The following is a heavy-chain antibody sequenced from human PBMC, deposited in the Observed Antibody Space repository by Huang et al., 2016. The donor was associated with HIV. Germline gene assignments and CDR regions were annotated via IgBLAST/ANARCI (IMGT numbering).Heavy chain of an antibody. CDR1: GDSIRSGGYY. CDR2: SYDSGSS. D-gene: IGHD3-3*01. J-gene: IGHJ4*02. Sequence: QVQLQESGPGLVKPSQTLSLTCTVSGDSIRSGGYYWTWIRQSPAKGLEWIGYSYDSGSSEYNPSLKSRVSISIDAFKNRVSLKLKSVTVADTAVYYCARAPATHSVFFYWGQGTLVTVSA. CDR3: ARAPATHSVFFY. V-gene: IGHV4-30-4*08.